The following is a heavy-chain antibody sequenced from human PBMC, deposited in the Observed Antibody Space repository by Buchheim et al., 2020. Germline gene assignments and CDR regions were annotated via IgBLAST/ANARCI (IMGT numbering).Heavy chain of an antibody. Sequence: QVQLMESGGGVVQPGRSLRLSCAASGFTFSSYAMHWVRQAPGKGLEWVAVISYDGSNKYYADSVKGRFTISRDNSKNTLYLQMNSLRAEDTAVYYCAREKCGGDCYSHYYYYYGMDVWGQGTT. CDR1: GFTFSSYA. D-gene: IGHD2-21*01. CDR2: ISYDGSNK. J-gene: IGHJ6*02. CDR3: AREKCGGDCYSHYYYYYGMDV. V-gene: IGHV3-30*04.